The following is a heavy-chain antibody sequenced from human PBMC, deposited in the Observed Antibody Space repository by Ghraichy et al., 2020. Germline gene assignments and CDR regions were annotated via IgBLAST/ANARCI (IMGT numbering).Heavy chain of an antibody. Sequence: SETLSLTCTVSGGSISSYYWSWIRQPPGKGLEWIGYIYYSGSTNYNPSLKSRVTISVDTSKNQFSLKLSSVTAADTAVYYCARVAARRRIDYWGQGTLVTASS. V-gene: IGHV4-59*01. D-gene: IGHD6-6*01. J-gene: IGHJ4*02. CDR3: ARVAARRRIDY. CDR2: IYYSGST. CDR1: GGSISSYY.